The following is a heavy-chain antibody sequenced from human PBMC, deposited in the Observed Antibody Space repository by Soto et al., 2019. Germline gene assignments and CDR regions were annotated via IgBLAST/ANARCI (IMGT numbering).Heavy chain of an antibody. CDR1: GYTFTSYG. CDR2: ISAYNGNT. D-gene: IGHD1-1*01. J-gene: IGHJ6*02. CDR3: ARVRADHWRYYYYGMDV. Sequence: ASVKVSCKASGYTFTSYGISWVRQAPGQGLEWMGWISAYNGNTNYAQKLQGRVTMTTDTSTSTAYMELRSLRSDDTAVYYCARVRADHWRYYYYGMDVWGQGTTVTVS. V-gene: IGHV1-18*01.